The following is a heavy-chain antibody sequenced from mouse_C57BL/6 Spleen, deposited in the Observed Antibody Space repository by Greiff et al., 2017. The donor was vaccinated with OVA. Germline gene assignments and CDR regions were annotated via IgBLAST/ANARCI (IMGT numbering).Heavy chain of an antibody. J-gene: IGHJ4*01. D-gene: IGHD2-5*01. CDR2: INPGSGGT. CDR1: GYAFTNYL. CDR3: ASHSNGYYAMDY. V-gene: IGHV1-54*01. Sequence: QVQLQQSGAELVRPGTSVKVSCKASGYAFTNYLIEWVKQRPGQGLEWIGVINPGSGGTNYNEKFKGKETLTADKSSSTAYMQLSSLTSEDSAVYFCASHSNGYYAMDYWGQGTSVTVSS.